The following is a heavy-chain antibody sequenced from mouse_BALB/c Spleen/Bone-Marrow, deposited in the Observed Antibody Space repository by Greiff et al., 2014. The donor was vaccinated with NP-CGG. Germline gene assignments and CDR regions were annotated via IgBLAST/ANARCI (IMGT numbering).Heavy chain of an antibody. J-gene: IGHJ3*01. CDR1: GYTFSSYT. D-gene: IGHD2-1*01. Sequence: QVQLKQSAAELARPGASVKMSCKASGYTFSSYTMHWIKQRPGQGLEWIGYINPSSGYTDYNQRFKDKTTLTADKSSTTAYMQLSSLTSEDSAVYLCARLNYGNPFAYWGQGTLVTVSA. CDR3: ARLNYGNPFAY. V-gene: IGHV1-4*02. CDR2: INPSSGYT.